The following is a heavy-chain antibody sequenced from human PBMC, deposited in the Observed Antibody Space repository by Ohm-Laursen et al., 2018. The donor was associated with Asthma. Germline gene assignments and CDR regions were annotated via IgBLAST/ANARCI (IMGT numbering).Heavy chain of an antibody. Sequence: SLRLSCAASGFTFSSYGMHWVRQAPGKGLEWVAVISYDGSNKYYADSVKGRFTISRDDSKNTLYLQMNSLRAEDTAVYYCARDPKYCTNGVCRQFYGMDVWGQGTTVTVSS. CDR2: ISYDGSNK. D-gene: IGHD2-8*01. CDR3: ARDPKYCTNGVCRQFYGMDV. CDR1: GFTFSSYG. V-gene: IGHV3-33*05. J-gene: IGHJ6*02.